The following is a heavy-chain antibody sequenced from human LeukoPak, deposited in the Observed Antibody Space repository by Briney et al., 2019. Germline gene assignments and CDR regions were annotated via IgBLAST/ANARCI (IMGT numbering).Heavy chain of an antibody. CDR2: IYHSGST. CDR3: ACFTYYDFWSGLD. CDR1: GGSISSGGYY. J-gene: IGHJ4*02. Sequence: SETLSLTCTVSGGSISSGGYYWSWIRQPPGKGLEWIGYIYHSGSTYYNPSLKSRVTISVDRSKNQFSLKLSSVTAADTAVYYCACFTYYDFWSGLDWGQGTLVTVSS. D-gene: IGHD3-3*01. V-gene: IGHV4-30-2*01.